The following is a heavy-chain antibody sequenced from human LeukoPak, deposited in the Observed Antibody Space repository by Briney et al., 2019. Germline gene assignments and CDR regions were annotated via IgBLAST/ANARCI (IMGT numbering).Heavy chain of an antibody. V-gene: IGHV3-21*01. CDR2: ISSSSSYT. CDR3: ARGPTASGLYYFDY. J-gene: IGHJ4*02. D-gene: IGHD6-25*01. CDR1: GFTVSSNY. Sequence: PGGSLRLSCAASGFTVSSNYMSWVRQAPGKGLEWVSSISSSSSYTYYADSVKGRFTISRDNAKNSLYLQMNSLRAEDTAVYYCARGPTASGLYYFDYWGQGTLVTVSS.